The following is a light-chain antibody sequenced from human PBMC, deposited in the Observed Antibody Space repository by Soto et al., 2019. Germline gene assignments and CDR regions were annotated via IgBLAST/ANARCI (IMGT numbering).Light chain of an antibody. CDR3: TAYTSRSTMV. Sequence: QSALTQPASVSGSPGQSITISCTGTSSDVGGYDYVSWYQQHPGKAPKLMIYDVSNRPSGVSNRFSGSKSGNTAYLTSSGLQAEDEADHYCTAYTSRSTMVFGGGTNRTVL. J-gene: IGLJ2*01. V-gene: IGLV2-14*01. CDR1: SSDVGGYDY. CDR2: DVS.